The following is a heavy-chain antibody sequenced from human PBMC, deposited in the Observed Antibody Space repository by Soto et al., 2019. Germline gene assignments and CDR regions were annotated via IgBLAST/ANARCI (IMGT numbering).Heavy chain of an antibody. J-gene: IGHJ3*02. CDR3: ASHDDRPGFITGFDM. Sequence: PSETLSLTCSVSGGAISNSSPKFWGWIRQPPGKGPEWIGSISYTGHTVYNPSLQSRVTISADTSKNQFSLRLTSVTAADTAVYFCASHDDRPGFITGFDMWGQGTMVTVS. CDR2: ISYTGHT. V-gene: IGHV4-39*01. D-gene: IGHD1-20*01. CDR1: GGAISNSSPKF.